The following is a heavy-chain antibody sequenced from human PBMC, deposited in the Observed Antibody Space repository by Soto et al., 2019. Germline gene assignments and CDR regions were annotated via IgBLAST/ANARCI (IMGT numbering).Heavy chain of an antibody. D-gene: IGHD3-10*01. V-gene: IGHV3-30-3*01. CDR3: ARDDEYGGYCDLGY. Sequence: QVQLVESGGGVVQPGGSLRLSCAASGFTFSNYILHWVRQAPGKGLEWVAMILHDGNNKYYADSVKGRFTISRDNSKSTLYLQVDSLRTEDTAVYYCARDDEYGGYCDLGYWGQGTLVTVSS. CDR2: ILHDGNNK. J-gene: IGHJ4*02. CDR1: GFTFSNYI.